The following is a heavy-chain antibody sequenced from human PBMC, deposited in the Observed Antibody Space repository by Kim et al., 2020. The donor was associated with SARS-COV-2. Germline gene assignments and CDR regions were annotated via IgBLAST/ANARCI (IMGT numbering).Heavy chain of an antibody. V-gene: IGHV3-21*01. J-gene: IGHJ3*02. Sequence: GGSLRLSCAASGFTFSSYSMNWVRQAPGKGLEWVSSISSSSSYIYYADSVKGRFTISRDNTKNSLYLQMNSLRAEDTAVYYCARELGYSGYDFLAFDIWGQGTMVTVSS. CDR3: ARELGYSGYDFLAFDI. D-gene: IGHD5-12*01. CDR1: GFTFSSYS. CDR2: ISSSSSYI.